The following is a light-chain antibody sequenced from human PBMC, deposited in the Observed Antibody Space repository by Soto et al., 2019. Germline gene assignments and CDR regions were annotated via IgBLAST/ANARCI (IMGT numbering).Light chain of an antibody. V-gene: IGKV1-5*03. CDR1: QSISSW. CDR3: QHYNSYSEA. CDR2: KAS. Sequence: DIQMTQSPSTLSASVGDRVTITCRASQSISSWLAWYQQKPGRAPKLLINKASSLESGVPSRFSGSGSGTEFTLTISSLQPDDFATYYCQHYNSYSEAFDQGTKVDIK. J-gene: IGKJ1*01.